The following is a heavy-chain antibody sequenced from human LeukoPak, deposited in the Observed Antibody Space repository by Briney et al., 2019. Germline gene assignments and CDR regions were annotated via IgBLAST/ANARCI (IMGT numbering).Heavy chain of an antibody. J-gene: IGHJ4*02. CDR2: IYYSGST. CDR3: ARVTYFDFWTGYYFDY. V-gene: IGHV4-61*03. D-gene: IGHD3-3*01. CDR1: GGSVSSGSYY. Sequence: SETLSLTCTVSGGSVSSGSYYWSWIRQPPGKGLEWIGYIYYSGSTNYNPSLKSRVTISVDTSKNHFSLKLSSVTAADTAVYYCARVTYFDFWTGYYFDYWGQGTLVTVSS.